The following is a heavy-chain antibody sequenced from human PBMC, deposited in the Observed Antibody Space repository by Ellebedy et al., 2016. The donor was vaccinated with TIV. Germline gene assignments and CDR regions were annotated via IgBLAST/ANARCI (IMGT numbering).Heavy chain of an antibody. CDR3: ARGTAVAGTSSLVY. Sequence: GESLKISCAASGFTFSSYDMHWVRQATGKGLEWVSAIGTAGDTYYPGSVKGRFTISRENAKNSLYLQMNSLRSEDTAVYYCARGTAVAGTSSLVYWGQGTLVTVSS. CDR2: IGTAGDT. CDR1: GFTFSSYD. V-gene: IGHV3-13*01. J-gene: IGHJ4*02. D-gene: IGHD6-19*01.